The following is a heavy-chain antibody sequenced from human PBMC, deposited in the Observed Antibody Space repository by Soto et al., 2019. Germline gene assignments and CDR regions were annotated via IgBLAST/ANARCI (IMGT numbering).Heavy chain of an antibody. J-gene: IGHJ4*02. V-gene: IGHV3-23*01. CDR3: AKDDSYGDYVFDLSY. D-gene: IGHD4-17*01. CDR1: GFTFSSYA. Sequence: SGFTFSSYAMSWVRQAPGKGLEWVSAISGSGGSTYYADSVKGRFTISRDNSKNTLYLQMNSLRAEDTAVYYCAKDDSYGDYVFDLSYWGQGTLVTVSS. CDR2: ISGSGGST.